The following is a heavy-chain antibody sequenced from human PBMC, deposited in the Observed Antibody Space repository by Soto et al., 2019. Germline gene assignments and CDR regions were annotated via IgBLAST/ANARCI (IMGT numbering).Heavy chain of an antibody. CDR3: ERARGLLRSCFDT. CDR2: ISYDGSNK. D-gene: IGHD2-15*01. Sequence: PGGSLRLSCAASGFTFSSYAMHWVRQAPGKGLEWVAVISYDGSNKYYADSVKGRFTISRDNSKNTLYLQMNSLRAEGTAVYYCERARGLLRSCFDTWGQGTLVTVSS. V-gene: IGHV3-30-3*01. J-gene: IGHJ5*02. CDR1: GFTFSSYA.